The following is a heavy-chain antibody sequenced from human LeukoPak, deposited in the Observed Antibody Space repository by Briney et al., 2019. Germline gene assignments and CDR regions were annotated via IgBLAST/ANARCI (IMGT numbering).Heavy chain of an antibody. D-gene: IGHD3-22*01. CDR2: ISSDGSTI. V-gene: IGHV3-48*01. J-gene: IGHJ5*02. CDR1: GFIFSRYS. Sequence: GGSLRLSCTASGFIFSRYSMNWVRQAPGKGLEWISYISSDGSTIYYADSVKGRFTISRDNSKNTLYLQMNSLRAEDTAVYYCARSGVPASASYDSDWFDPWGQGTLVTVSS. CDR3: ARSGVPASASYDSDWFDP.